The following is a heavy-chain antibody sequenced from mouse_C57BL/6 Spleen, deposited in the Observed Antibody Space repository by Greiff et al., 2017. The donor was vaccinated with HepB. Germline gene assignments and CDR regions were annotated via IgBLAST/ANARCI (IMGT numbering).Heavy chain of an antibody. D-gene: IGHD1-1*01. CDR1: GYTFTSYG. CDR3: AIFINAMDY. CDR2: IYPRSGNT. Sequence: QVQLQQSGAELARPGASVKLSCKASGYTFTSYGISWVKQRTGQGLEWIGEIYPRSGNTYYNEKFKGKATLTADKSSSTAYMELRSLTSEDSAVYFCAIFINAMDYWGQGTSVTVSS. V-gene: IGHV1-81*01. J-gene: IGHJ4*01.